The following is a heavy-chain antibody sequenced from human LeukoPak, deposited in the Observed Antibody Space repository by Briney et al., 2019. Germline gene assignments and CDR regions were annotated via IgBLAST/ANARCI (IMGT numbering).Heavy chain of an antibody. CDR2: INPSGGST. CDR3: ARDHQVVVAAMGLGDY. Sequence: GASVTVSCKASGYTFTSYYMHWVRQAPGQGLEWMGIINPSGGSTSYAQKFQGRVTMTRDTSTSTVYMELSSLRSEDTAVYYCARDHQVVVAAMGLGDYWGQGTLVTVSS. CDR1: GYTFTSYY. J-gene: IGHJ4*02. D-gene: IGHD2-15*01. V-gene: IGHV1-46*01.